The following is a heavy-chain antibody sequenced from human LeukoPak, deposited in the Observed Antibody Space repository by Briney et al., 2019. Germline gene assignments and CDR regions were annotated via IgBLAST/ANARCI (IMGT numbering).Heavy chain of an antibody. J-gene: IGHJ5*02. Sequence: GGSLRLSCAASGFSVSSTYMSWVRQAPGKGLEWVSLIYTSGRTFYTDSVKGRLTISRDNSKNPLFLQMTSLRAEDSAVYYCTRHRAGTHSWVEFDLWGQGTLVTVSS. D-gene: IGHD3-10*01. V-gene: IGHV3-66*02. CDR3: TRHRAGTHSWVEFDL. CDR1: GFSVSSTY. CDR2: IYTSGRT.